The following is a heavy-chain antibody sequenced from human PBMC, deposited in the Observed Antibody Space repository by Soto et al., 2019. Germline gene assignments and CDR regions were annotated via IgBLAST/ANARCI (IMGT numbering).Heavy chain of an antibody. D-gene: IGHD5-18*01. CDR1: GFTFSSYS. V-gene: IGHV3-21*01. Sequence: EVQLVESGGGLVKPGGSLRLSCAASGFTFSSYSMNWVRQAPGKGLEWVSSISSSSSYIYYEDSVKGRFTISRDNAKNSLHLQMNSLRAEDTAVYYCARDQPGYSYGYGLGYWGQGTLVTVSS. J-gene: IGHJ4*02. CDR2: ISSSSSYI. CDR3: ARDQPGYSYGYGLGY.